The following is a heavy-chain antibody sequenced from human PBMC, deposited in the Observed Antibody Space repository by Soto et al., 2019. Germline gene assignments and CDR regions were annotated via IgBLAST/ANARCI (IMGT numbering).Heavy chain of an antibody. CDR3: EREGGEMATSDYYYYGMDV. Sequence: QVQLVQSGAEVKKPGSSVKVSCKASGGTFSSYAISWVRQAPGQGLEWMGGIIPIFGTANYAQKFQGRVTITADESTSTAYMELSSMRSEDTAVYYCEREGGEMATSDYYYYGMDVWGQGTTVTVSS. V-gene: IGHV1-69*01. J-gene: IGHJ6*02. CDR2: IIPIFGTA. D-gene: IGHD3-16*01. CDR1: GGTFSSYA.